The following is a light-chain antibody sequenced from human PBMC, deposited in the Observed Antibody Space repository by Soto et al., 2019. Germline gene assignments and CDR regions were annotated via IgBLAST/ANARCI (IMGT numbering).Light chain of an antibody. CDR3: QQFNSYPRT. CDR1: QGISSA. J-gene: IGKJ2*01. V-gene: IGKV1-13*02. Sequence: AIPLTQSPSSLSASVGDRVTITCRASQGISSALAWYPQKPGKATKLLIYDASSLESGVASRFSGSGSGTDFTLTISSLQPEDFATYYCQQFNSYPRTFGQGTKLEIK. CDR2: DAS.